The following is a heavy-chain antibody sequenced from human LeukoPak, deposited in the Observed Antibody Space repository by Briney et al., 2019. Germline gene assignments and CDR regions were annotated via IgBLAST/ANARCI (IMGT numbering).Heavy chain of an antibody. CDR3: ASYYGSHFDY. V-gene: IGHV1-3*01. D-gene: IGHD3-10*01. CDR1: GYTLTSYA. Sequence: ASVKVSCKASGYTLTSYAMHWVRQAPGQRLEWMGWINAGNGNTKYSQKFQGRVTITADESTSTAYMELSSLRSEDTAVYYCASYYGSHFDYWGQGTLVTVSS. CDR2: INAGNGNT. J-gene: IGHJ4*02.